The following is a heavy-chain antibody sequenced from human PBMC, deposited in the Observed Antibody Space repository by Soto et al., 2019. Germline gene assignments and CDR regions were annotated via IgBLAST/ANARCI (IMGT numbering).Heavy chain of an antibody. V-gene: IGHV3-30*18. CDR2: LSYDGSNK. J-gene: IGHJ4*01. D-gene: IGHD6-13*01. CDR1: GFTFSSYG. Sequence: GGSLRLHFAASGFTFSSYGMDGVRQAPGKGLESVAVLSYDGSNKYYADSVKGRFTISRDNSKNTLYLQMNSLRAEDTAVYYCAKDVGRIAAAPAQYWGHRTLVRVP. CDR3: AKDVGRIAAAPAQY.